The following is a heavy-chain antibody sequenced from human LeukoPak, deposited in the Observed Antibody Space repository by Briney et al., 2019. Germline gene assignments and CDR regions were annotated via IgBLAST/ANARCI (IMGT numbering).Heavy chain of an antibody. CDR3: AGGGGWGNWNDAVDY. D-gene: IGHD1-1*01. CDR1: GGSISNYY. J-gene: IGHJ4*02. Sequence: SETLSLTCTVSGGSISNYYWSWIRQTPGKGLDWIGYIHNSGSTKYNPYLKSQVSISVDTSKNQFSLKVNSVPAADTAVYYCAGGGGWGNWNDAVDYWGQGTLVTVSS. CDR2: IHNSGST. V-gene: IGHV4-59*01.